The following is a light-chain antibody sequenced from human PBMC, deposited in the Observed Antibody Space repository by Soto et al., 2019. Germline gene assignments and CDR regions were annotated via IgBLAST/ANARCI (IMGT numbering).Light chain of an antibody. CDR1: SSDVGTYDF. Sequence: QSPLPQPRSVSGCPGHAVTISYTATSSDVGTYDFVSWYQQHPGKAPRLMIFDVSERPSGVPERFSGSKSGNTASLTISGLQAEDEADYYCCLYAVTFYVFGTGTKVTVL. CDR2: DVS. V-gene: IGLV2-11*01. CDR3: CLYAVTFYV. J-gene: IGLJ1*01.